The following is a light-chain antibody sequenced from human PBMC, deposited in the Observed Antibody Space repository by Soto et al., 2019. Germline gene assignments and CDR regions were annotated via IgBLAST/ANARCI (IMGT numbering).Light chain of an antibody. Sequence: QSALTQPASVSGSPGQSIAISCTGTSSDVGGYNYVSWHQQHPGKAPKVLISVVSNRPSVVSNRFSGSKSGNTASLTISGLQAEDEADYYCSSYRSGGTFVFGSGTKVTVL. J-gene: IGLJ1*01. CDR1: SSDVGGYNY. V-gene: IGLV2-14*01. CDR3: SSYRSGGTFV. CDR2: VVS.